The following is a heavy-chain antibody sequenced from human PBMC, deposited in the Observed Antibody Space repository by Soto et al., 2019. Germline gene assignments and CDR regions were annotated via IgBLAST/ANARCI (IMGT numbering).Heavy chain of an antibody. J-gene: IGHJ6*02. Sequence: QVQLQESGPGLVKPSQTLSLTCTVSGGSISSGDYYWSWIRQPPGKGLEWIGYIYYSGSTYYNPSLKSRVTISVDTSKNQSSLKLSSVTAADTAVYYCARRTTGVTDYYYGMDVWGQGTTVTVSS. D-gene: IGHD4-17*01. CDR1: GGSISSGDYY. V-gene: IGHV4-30-4*01. CDR2: IYYSGST. CDR3: ARRTTGVTDYYYGMDV.